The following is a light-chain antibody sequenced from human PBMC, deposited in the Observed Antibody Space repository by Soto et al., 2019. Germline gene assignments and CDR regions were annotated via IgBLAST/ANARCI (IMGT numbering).Light chain of an antibody. V-gene: IGKV3-15*01. CDR3: QHYNSYSEA. CDR2: GAS. J-gene: IGKJ1*01. Sequence: EVVMTQSPGTLSVSPGERASLSCRASQSVSGNLAWYQQTPGQAPRLLIHGASTRATGIPARFSGSGSGTEFTLTISSLQSDDFATYYCQHYNSYSEAFGQGTKVDIK. CDR1: QSVSGN.